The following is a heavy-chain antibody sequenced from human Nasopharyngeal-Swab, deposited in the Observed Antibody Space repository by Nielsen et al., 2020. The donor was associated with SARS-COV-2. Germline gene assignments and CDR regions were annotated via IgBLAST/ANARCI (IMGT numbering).Heavy chain of an antibody. Sequence: GESLKISCAASGFTFSSYAMSWVRQAPGKGLEWVSDISGSGGSTYYADSVKGRFTISRDNSKNTLYLQMNSLRAEDTAVYYCAKEHSIVVVPAATDRYGMDVWGQGTTVTVSS. V-gene: IGHV3-23*01. CDR1: GFTFSSYA. D-gene: IGHD2-2*01. CDR2: ISGSGGST. J-gene: IGHJ6*02. CDR3: AKEHSIVVVPAATDRYGMDV.